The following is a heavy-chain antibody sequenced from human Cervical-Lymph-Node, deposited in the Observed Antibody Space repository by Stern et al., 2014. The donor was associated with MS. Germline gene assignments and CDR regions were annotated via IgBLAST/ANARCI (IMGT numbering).Heavy chain of an antibody. CDR2: MSPGSDKT. J-gene: IGHJ3*02. D-gene: IGHD2-15*01. V-gene: IGHV1-8*02. CDR1: GYVFTNYD. Sequence: VQLVESGAEVKKPGASVKVSCKASGYVFTNYDINWVRQATGQGLEWMGRMSPGSDKTLYTQKYQGRVSMTKNTSMKTAYMELRSLGSEDTAVYYCAMAGGSRSNDGFDIWGQGTMVTVSS. CDR3: AMAGGSRSNDGFDI.